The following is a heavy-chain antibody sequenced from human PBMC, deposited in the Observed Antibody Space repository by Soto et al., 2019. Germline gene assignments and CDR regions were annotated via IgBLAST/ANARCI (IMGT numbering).Heavy chain of an antibody. J-gene: IGHJ1*01. CDR3: ARGPEVGYCSGGSCYNAEYFQH. V-gene: IGHV3-64*01. Sequence: GGSLRLSCAASGFTFSSYAMHWVRQAPGKGLEYVSAISSNGGSTYYANSVKGRFTISRDNSKNTLYLQMGSLRAEDMAVYYCARGPEVGYCSGGSCYNAEYFQHWGQGTLVTVSS. D-gene: IGHD2-15*01. CDR2: ISSNGGST. CDR1: GFTFSSYA.